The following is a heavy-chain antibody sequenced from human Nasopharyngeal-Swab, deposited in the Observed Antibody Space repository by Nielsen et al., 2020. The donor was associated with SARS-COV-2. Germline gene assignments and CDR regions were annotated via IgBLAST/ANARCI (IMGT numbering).Heavy chain of an antibody. CDR3: ARDDDYGDYGLWY. CDR1: GYTFTGYY. V-gene: IGHV1-2*04. D-gene: IGHD4-17*01. Sequence: ASVNVSCKASGYTFTGYYMHWVRQAPGQGLEWMGWINPNSGGTNYAQKFQGWVTMTRDTSISTAYMELSRLRSDDTAVYYCARDDDYGDYGLWYWGQGTLVTVSS. CDR2: INPNSGGT. J-gene: IGHJ4*02.